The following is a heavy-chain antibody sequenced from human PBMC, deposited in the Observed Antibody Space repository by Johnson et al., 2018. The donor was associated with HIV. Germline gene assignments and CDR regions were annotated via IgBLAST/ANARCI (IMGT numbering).Heavy chain of an antibody. D-gene: IGHD5-24*01. V-gene: IGHV3-30-3*01. CDR1: GFTFSSYA. J-gene: IGHJ3*02. CDR2: ISYDGSNK. Sequence: QVQLVESGGGVVQPGRSLRLSCAASGFTFSSYAMHCVRQAPGKGLEWVAVISYDGSNKYYADSVKGRFTISRDNSKNTLYLQMNSLRAEDTAVYYCAREGGDGYSPSAFDIWGQGTKVTVSS. CDR3: AREGGDGYSPSAFDI.